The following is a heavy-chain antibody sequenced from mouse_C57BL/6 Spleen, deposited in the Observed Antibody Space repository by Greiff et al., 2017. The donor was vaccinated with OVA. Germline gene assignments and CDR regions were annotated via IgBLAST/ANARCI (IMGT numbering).Heavy chain of an antibody. D-gene: IGHD2-2*01. J-gene: IGHJ3*01. Sequence: EVKLVESGPGMVKPSQSLSLTCTVTGYSITSGYDWHWIRHFPGNKLEWMGYISYSGSTNYNPSLKSRISITHDTSKNHFFLKLNSVTTEDTATYYCARDGSSPFFAYWGQGTLVTVSA. CDR3: ARDGSSPFFAY. CDR2: ISYSGST. CDR1: GYSITSGYD. V-gene: IGHV3-1*01.